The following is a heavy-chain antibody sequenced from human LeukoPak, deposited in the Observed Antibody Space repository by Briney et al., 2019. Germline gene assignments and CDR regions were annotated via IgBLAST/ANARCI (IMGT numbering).Heavy chain of an antibody. V-gene: IGHV3-11*06. Sequence: PGGSLRLSRAASGFTFSDYYMSWIRQAPGKGLEWVSYISSSSSYTNYADSVKGRFAISRDNAKNSLYLQMNSLRAEDTAVYYCAREGCSSTSCYSRAAFDIWGQGTMVTVSS. J-gene: IGHJ3*02. CDR2: ISSSSSYT. CDR1: GFTFSDYY. D-gene: IGHD2-2*01. CDR3: AREGCSSTSCYSRAAFDI.